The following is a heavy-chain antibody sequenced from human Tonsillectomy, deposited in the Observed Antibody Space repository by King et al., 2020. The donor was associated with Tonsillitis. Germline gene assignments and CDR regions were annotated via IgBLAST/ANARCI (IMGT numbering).Heavy chain of an antibody. J-gene: IGHJ6*02. CDR1: GFTFSNAW. V-gene: IGHV3-15*01. Sequence: VQLVESGGGLVKPGGSLRLSCAASGFTFSNAWMSWVRQAPGKGLEWVGRIKSKTDGGTTDYAAPVKGRFTISRDDSKNTLYLQMNSLKTEDTAVYYCTTEPDIVVVAAEPYYYYYGMDVWGQGTTVTVSS. CDR2: IKSKTDGGTT. CDR3: TTEPDIVVVAAEPYYYYYGMDV. D-gene: IGHD2-15*01.